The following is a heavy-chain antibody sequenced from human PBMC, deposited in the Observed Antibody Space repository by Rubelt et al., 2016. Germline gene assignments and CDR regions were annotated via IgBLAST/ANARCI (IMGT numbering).Heavy chain of an antibody. V-gene: IGHV1-18*01. J-gene: IGHJ4*02. Sequence: QVQLVQSGAEVKKPGASVKVSCKASGYTFTSYGISWVRQAPGQGLEWMGWISAYNGNTNYAQKLQGRVTMTTDTSTRTAYMELRSLRSDDTAVYYCSRVGAFPLGSGFEKRSDYWGQGTLVTVSS. CDR1: GYTFTSYG. CDR3: SRVGAFPLGSGFEKRSDY. D-gene: IGHD3-10*01. CDR2: ISAYNGNT.